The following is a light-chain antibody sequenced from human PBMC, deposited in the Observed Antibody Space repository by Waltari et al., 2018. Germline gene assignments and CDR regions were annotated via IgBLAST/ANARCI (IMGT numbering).Light chain of an antibody. CDR1: SSNIGINT. V-gene: IGLV1-44*01. Sequence: QSVLTQPPSASGTPGQRVTISCSGSSSNIGINTVNWYQQLPGTAPKLLIYSNKQRPSGVPDRFSGSKSGTSASLAISGLQSEDEADYYCAAWDDSLNGWVFGGGTKLTVL. CDR3: AAWDDSLNGWV. CDR2: SNK. J-gene: IGLJ3*02.